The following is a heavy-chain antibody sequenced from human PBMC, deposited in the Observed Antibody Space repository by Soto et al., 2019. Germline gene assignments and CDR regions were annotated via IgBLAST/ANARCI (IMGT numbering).Heavy chain of an antibody. V-gene: IGHV4-39*01. CDR2: IYYSGST. CDR1: GGSISSSSYY. D-gene: IGHD3-22*01. CDR3: ARRLYYDSSGFDGGGMEV. Sequence: SETLSLTCTVSGGSISSSSYYWGSIRQPPGKELEWIGSIYYSGSTYYNPSLKSRVTISVDTSKNQFSLKLSSVTAADTAVYYCARRLYYDSSGFDGGGMEVWGQGTTVTVSS. J-gene: IGHJ6*02.